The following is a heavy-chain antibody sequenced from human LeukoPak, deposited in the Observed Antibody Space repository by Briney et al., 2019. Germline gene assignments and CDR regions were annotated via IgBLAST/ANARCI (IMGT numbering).Heavy chain of an antibody. CDR1: GYTFTGYY. D-gene: IGHD1-26*01. J-gene: IGHJ4*02. V-gene: IGHV1-2*02. CDR3: ARDLNVGGSYGDY. Sequence: ASVKASCKASGYTFTGYYMHWVRQAPGQGLEWMGWINPNSGGTNYARKFQGRVTMTRDTSISTAYMELSRLRSDDTAVYYCARDLNVGGSYGDYWGQGTLVTVSS. CDR2: INPNSGGT.